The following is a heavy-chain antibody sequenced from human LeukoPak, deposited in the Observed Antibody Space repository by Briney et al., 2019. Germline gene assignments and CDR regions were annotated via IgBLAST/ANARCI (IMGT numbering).Heavy chain of an antibody. CDR2: ISSSGSTI. CDR1: GFTFSSYE. V-gene: IGHV3-48*03. CDR3: ARDLDLWFGELLPPGADYYYYMDV. D-gene: IGHD3-10*01. Sequence: GGSLRLSCAASGFTFSSYEMNWVRQAPGKGLEWVSYISSSGSTIYYADSVKGRFTISRDNAKNSLYLQMNSLRAEDTAVYYCARDLDLWFGELLPPGADYYYYMDVWGKGTTVTISS. J-gene: IGHJ6*03.